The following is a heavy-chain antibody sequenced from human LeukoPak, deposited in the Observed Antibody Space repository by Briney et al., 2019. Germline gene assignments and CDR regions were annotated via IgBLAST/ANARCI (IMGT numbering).Heavy chain of an antibody. CDR1: GFTFSSYD. V-gene: IGHV3-13*01. J-gene: IGHJ4*02. Sequence: GGSLRLSCVASGFTFSSYDMHWVRQVTGKGLEWVSAIGSAGDTYYPRFTISRESAKNSLYLQMNSLRAEDTAVYYCALHDYGDYLEDYWGQGTLVTVSS. CDR2: IGSAGDT. CDR3: ALHDYGDYLEDY. D-gene: IGHD4-17*01.